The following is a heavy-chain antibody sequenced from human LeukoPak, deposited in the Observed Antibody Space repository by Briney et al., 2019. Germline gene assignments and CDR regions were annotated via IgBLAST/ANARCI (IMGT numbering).Heavy chain of an antibody. J-gene: IGHJ4*02. CDR3: ARDRQYYDFWTFDY. Sequence: GGSLRLSCAASGFTFSSYWMSWVRQAPGKGLEWVANIKQDGSEKYYVDSVKGRFTISRDNAKNSLYLQMNSLRAEDTAVYYCARDRQYYDFWTFDYWGQGTLATVSS. CDR2: IKQDGSEK. D-gene: IGHD3-3*01. CDR1: GFTFSSYW. V-gene: IGHV3-7*01.